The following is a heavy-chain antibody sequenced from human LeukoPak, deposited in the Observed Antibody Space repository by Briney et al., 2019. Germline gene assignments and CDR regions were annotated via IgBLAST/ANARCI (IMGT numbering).Heavy chain of an antibody. CDR3: AKDDGYSGYVD. J-gene: IGHJ4*02. Sequence: GGSLRLSCAASGFTFSSYGMHWVRQAPGKGLEWVAVISYDRSNKYYADSVKGRFTISRDNSKNTLYLQMNSLRAEDTAVYYCAKDDGYSGYVDWGQGTLVTVSS. CDR1: GFTFSSYG. V-gene: IGHV3-30*18. D-gene: IGHD5-12*01. CDR2: ISYDRSNK.